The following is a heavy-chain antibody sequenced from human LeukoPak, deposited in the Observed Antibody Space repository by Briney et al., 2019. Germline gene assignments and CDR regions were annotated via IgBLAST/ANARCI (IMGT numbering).Heavy chain of an antibody. CDR2: IWYDGSNK. CDR3: ARDGDYYGSGSYYNRRHYFDY. V-gene: IGHV3-33*01. Sequence: GGSLRLSCAASGFIFSSYGMHCVRQAPGKGLEWVAVIWYDGSNKYYADSVKGRFTISRDNSKNTLYLQMNSLRAEDTAVYYCARDGDYYGSGSYYNRRHYFDYWGQGTLVTVSS. D-gene: IGHD3-10*01. CDR1: GFIFSSYG. J-gene: IGHJ4*02.